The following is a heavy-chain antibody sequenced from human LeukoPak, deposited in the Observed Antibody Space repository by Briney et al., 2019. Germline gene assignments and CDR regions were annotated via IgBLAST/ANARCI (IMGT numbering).Heavy chain of an antibody. Sequence: GGSLRLSCAASGFTFSSYAMHWVRQAPGKGLEWVAVISYDGSNKYYADSVKGRFTISRDNSKNTLYLQMNSLRAEDTAVYYCARVGGRGTTFPSHWGQGTLVTVSS. J-gene: IGHJ4*02. CDR2: ISYDGSNK. CDR3: ARVGGRGTTFPSH. CDR1: GFTFSSYA. D-gene: IGHD3-16*01. V-gene: IGHV3-30-3*01.